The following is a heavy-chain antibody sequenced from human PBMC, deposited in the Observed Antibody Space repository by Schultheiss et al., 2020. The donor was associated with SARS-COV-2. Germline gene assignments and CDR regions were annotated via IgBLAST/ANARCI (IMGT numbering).Heavy chain of an antibody. D-gene: IGHD6-19*01. CDR2: INPNSGGT. Sequence: ASVKVSCKASGYTFTSYGISWVRQAPGQGLEWMGWINPNSGGTNYAQKFQGWVTMTRDMSTSTAYMELSSLRSEDTAVYYCAVIAVAGYDYWGQGTLVTVSS. V-gene: IGHV1-2*04. CDR3: AVIAVAGYDY. J-gene: IGHJ4*02. CDR1: GYTFTSYG.